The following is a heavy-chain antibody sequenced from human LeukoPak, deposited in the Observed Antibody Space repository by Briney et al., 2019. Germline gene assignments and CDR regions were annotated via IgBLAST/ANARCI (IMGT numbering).Heavy chain of an antibody. CDR1: GFTLSTYW. V-gene: IGHV3-7*01. J-gene: IGHJ4*02. CDR2: INPDGSGK. CDR3: ASWGAGGNS. D-gene: IGHD3-16*01. Sequence: PGGSLRLSCEASGFTLSTYWMSWVRQVPGKGLDWVANINPDGSGKKYVDSVKGRFTTARDNADNSMSLPMNSLRAEDTAVYYCASWGAGGNSWGQGTLVTVSS.